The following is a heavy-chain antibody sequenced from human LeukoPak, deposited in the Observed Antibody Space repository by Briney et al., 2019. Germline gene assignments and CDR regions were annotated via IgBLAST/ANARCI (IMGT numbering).Heavy chain of an antibody. Sequence: PSETLSLTCTVPGGSISSYYWSWIRQSPGKGLECMGYIHYTGSTNYNPSLKSRVTISVETSKNQFSLKLKSVTAADTAVYYCARGGYYGSGNDFRFDPWGQGTLVTVSS. V-gene: IGHV4-59*01. D-gene: IGHD3-10*01. CDR1: GGSISSYY. CDR3: ARGGYYGSGNDFRFDP. J-gene: IGHJ5*02. CDR2: IHYTGST.